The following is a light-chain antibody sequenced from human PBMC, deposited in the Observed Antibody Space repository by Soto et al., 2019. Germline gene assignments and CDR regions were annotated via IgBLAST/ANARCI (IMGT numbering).Light chain of an antibody. CDR2: GAS. CDR1: QRVSSN. Sequence: EIVITHSPATLSLSPGERATLAGRASQRVSSNLAWYQQKPGQAPRLLIYGASTRATGVPARFSASGSGTEFTLTISNLQSDDFAVYYCQQYATWPPLPFGGGTKVDIK. V-gene: IGKV3-15*01. CDR3: QQYATWPPLP. J-gene: IGKJ4*01.